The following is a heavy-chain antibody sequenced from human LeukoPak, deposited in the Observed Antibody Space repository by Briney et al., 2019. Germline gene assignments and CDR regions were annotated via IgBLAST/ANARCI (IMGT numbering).Heavy chain of an antibody. CDR3: ARVEAAGWFDP. CDR1: GDSISGTIYS. Sequence: SETLSLTCAVSGDSISGTIYSWSWIRQPPGKGLEWIGYIYSSGSTYNNPSLNSRVTISVDTSKNQFSLKVRSVTAADTAVYYCARVEAAGWFDPWGQGTLVTVSS. J-gene: IGHJ5*02. CDR2: IYSSGST. D-gene: IGHD1-1*01. V-gene: IGHV4-30-4*07.